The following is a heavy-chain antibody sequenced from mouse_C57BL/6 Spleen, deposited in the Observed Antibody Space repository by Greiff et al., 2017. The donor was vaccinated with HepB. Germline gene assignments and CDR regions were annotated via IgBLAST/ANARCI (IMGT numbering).Heavy chain of an antibody. J-gene: IGHJ2*01. CDR3: ARVDDYYGWFDYWG. CDR1: GYTFTSYW. V-gene: IGHV1-55*01. Sequence: QVQLQQSGAELVKPGASVKMSCTASGYTFTSYWMTWVRQRPGQGLEWVGDIYPGGGSTNYTEKFKSKATLTVDTSTSTAYLQISSLTSEDSALYYGARVDDYYGWFDYWGWGKVTTLTV. CDR2: IYPGGGST. D-gene: IGHD1-2*01.